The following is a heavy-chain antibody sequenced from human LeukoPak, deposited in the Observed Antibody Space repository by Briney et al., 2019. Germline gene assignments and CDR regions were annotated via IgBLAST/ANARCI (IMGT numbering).Heavy chain of an antibody. CDR2: IYPGDSDT. J-gene: IGHJ6*03. V-gene: IGHV5-51*01. D-gene: IGHD2-8*01. CDR3: ARGGRCTNGVCYKDYYYYYMDV. Sequence: GESLKISCKGSGYSFTSYWIGWVRQMPGKGLEWMGIIYPGDSDTRYSPSFQGQVTISADKSISTAYLQWSSLKASDTAMYYCARGGRCTNGVCYKDYYYYYMDVWGKGTTVTVSS. CDR1: GYSFTSYW.